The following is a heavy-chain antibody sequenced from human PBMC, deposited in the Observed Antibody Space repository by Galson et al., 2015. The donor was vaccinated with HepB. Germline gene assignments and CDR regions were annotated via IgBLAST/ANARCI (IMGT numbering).Heavy chain of an antibody. D-gene: IGHD6-13*01. J-gene: IGHJ4*02. CDR2: MNPNSGNT. CDR1: GYTFTSYD. CDR3: ARGRGKGIAAAGKVSSY. V-gene: IGHV1-8*01. Sequence: SVKVSCKASGYTFTSYDINWVRQATGQGLEWMGWMNPNSGNTGYAQKFQGRVTMTRNTSISTAYMELSSLRSEDTAVYYCARGRGKGIAAAGKVSSYWGQGTLVTVSS.